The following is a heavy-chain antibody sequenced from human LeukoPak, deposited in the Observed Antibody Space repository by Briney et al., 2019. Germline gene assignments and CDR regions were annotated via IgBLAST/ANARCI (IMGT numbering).Heavy chain of an antibody. Sequence: LPGGSLRLSCAASGFTFSTYDMTWVRQAPGKGLEWVSAIGSSGSTYYADSVKGRFTISRDNSKNTLYLQINSLRAEDTAIYYCANPFYGSGPRGYWGQGTLVTVSS. V-gene: IGHV3-23*01. CDR2: IGSSGST. CDR1: GFTFSTYD. D-gene: IGHD3-10*01. J-gene: IGHJ4*02. CDR3: ANPFYGSGPRGY.